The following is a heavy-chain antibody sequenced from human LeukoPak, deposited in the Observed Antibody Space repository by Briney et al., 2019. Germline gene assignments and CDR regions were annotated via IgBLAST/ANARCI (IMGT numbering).Heavy chain of an antibody. J-gene: IGHJ4*02. D-gene: IGHD3-9*01. CDR3: ARGRRWLLSFDY. V-gene: IGHV4-34*01. Sequence: SETLSLTCAVSGGSFSGYYWSWIRQPPGKGLEWIGEINNNESTNYNPSLKSRVTISVDTSKNQFSLRLSSVTAADTAVYYCARGRRWLLSFDYWGQGTLVTVSS. CDR2: INNNEST. CDR1: GGSFSGYY.